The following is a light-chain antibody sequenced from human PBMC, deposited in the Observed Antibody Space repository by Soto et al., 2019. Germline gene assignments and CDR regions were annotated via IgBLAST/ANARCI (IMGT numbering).Light chain of an antibody. J-gene: IGKJ2*01. CDR2: RAS. CDR1: QSVSSSY. Sequence: EIVLTQSPGTLSLSPGERATLSCRASQSVSSSYLAWYQQKPGQAPRLLIYRASSRATGIPDRFSGGVSGTDFTRTIRRLEPEEFPVYYCQQYGSSPYTFGQGTKLAIK. CDR3: QQYGSSPYT. V-gene: IGKV3-20*01.